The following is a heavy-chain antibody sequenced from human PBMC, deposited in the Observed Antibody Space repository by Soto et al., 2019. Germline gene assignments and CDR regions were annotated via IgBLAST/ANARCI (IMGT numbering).Heavy chain of an antibody. Sequence: QVQLVQSADEVKKPGASVKVSCKTSGYTFTDYGISWVRQAPGQGLEWMGWISTAHSDVGYAQKFQGRFTMTTDKSMSTAYMELRSLTSDDTAVYFCARDLTYIRQYWGQGTLVTVSS. D-gene: IGHD2-2*02. J-gene: IGHJ4*02. CDR1: GYTFTDYG. CDR2: ISTAHSDV. CDR3: ARDLTYIRQY. V-gene: IGHV1-18*01.